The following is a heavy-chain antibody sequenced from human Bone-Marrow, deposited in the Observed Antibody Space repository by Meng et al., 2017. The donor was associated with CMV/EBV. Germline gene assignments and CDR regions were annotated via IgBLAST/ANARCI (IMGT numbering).Heavy chain of an antibody. Sequence: GESLKISCAASGFTFSSYSMNWVRQAPGKGLEWVSSISSSSSYIYYADSVKGRFTISRDNAKNSLYLQMNSLRAEDTALYYCAPGRYFYASGTTEPYDYWGQGTLVTVSS. D-gene: IGHD3-10*01. J-gene: IGHJ4*02. CDR2: ISSSSSYI. V-gene: IGHV3-21*04. CDR1: GFTFSSYS. CDR3: APGRYFYASGTTEPYDY.